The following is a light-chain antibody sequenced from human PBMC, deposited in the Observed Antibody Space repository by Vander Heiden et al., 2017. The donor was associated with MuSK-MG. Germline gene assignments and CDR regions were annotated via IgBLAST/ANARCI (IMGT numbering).Light chain of an antibody. CDR2: AAF. CDR1: QGIGNY. CDR3: QHNYSYPYT. J-gene: IGKJ2*01. Sequence: EIQLAQTPSSLSASVGDRVIITCRASQGIGNYLAWIQQKPGIAPKALIFAAFYLQSGVPSRFSGSGSGTDFTLTISSLQPEDFATYYCQHNYSYPYTFGHGTKLEIK. V-gene: IGKV1-16*01.